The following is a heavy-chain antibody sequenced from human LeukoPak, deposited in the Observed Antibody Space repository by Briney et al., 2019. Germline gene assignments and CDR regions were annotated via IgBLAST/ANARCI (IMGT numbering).Heavy chain of an antibody. Sequence: PGASLRLSCAASGFTFSSYAMSWVRQAPGEGLEWVSAISGSGGRTYYADSVKGRFTISRDNSKNTLYLQMNSLRAEDTAVYYCAKEKYSSGFFDYWGQGTLVTVSS. D-gene: IGHD6-19*01. CDR1: GFTFSSYA. J-gene: IGHJ4*02. CDR3: AKEKYSSGFFDY. CDR2: ISGSGGRT. V-gene: IGHV3-23*01.